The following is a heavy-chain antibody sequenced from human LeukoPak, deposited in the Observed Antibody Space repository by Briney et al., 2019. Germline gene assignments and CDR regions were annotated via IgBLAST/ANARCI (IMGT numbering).Heavy chain of an antibody. J-gene: IGHJ5*02. CDR1: GYTFTVYY. D-gene: IGHD6-13*01. CDR3: ARVRCKAAAANWFDP. V-gene: IGHV1-2*06. Sequence: ASLQVSCKASGYTFTVYYMHGVRHAPGRGVEWMVRINPNSGGTNNSQKFQRRVAMTGDTSISKAYMELSSLRADDTAVYYCARVRCKAAAANWFDPWGQGTLVTVSS. CDR2: INPNSGGT.